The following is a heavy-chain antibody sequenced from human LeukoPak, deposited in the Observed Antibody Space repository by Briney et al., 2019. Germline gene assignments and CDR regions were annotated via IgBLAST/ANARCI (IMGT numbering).Heavy chain of an antibody. CDR1: GYTFTGYY. Sequence: GASVKVSCKASGYTFTGYYMHWVRQAPGQGLEWMGWINPNSGGTNYAQKFQGGVTMTRDTSISTAYMELSRLRSDDTAVYYCARAREEYDILTGYPYYYYMDVWGKETTVTISS. V-gene: IGHV1-2*02. D-gene: IGHD3-9*01. CDR2: INPNSGGT. CDR3: ARAREEYDILTGYPYYYYMDV. J-gene: IGHJ6*03.